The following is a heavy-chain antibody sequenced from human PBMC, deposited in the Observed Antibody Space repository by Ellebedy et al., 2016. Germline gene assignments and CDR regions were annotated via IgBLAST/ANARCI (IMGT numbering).Heavy chain of an antibody. J-gene: IGHJ4*02. Sequence: GESLKISXKASGYSFTTYWIGWVRQMPGKGLEWMGIIYPGDSDTRYSPSFQGQVSISADKSISTAYLQWSSLKASDTAIYYCARREGGSYVAFWGQGTLVTVSS. CDR3: ARREGGSYVAF. V-gene: IGHV5-51*01. D-gene: IGHD1-26*01. CDR1: GYSFTTYW. CDR2: IYPGDSDT.